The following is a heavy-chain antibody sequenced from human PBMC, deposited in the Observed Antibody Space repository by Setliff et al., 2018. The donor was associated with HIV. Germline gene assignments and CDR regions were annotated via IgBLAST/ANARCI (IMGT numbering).Heavy chain of an antibody. Sequence: PGGSLRLSCAASGFTFSDFWMYWVRQAPGKGLEWVANISPEGNKKYYVGSVKGRFTSSRDNAKSSLFPQMSGLRPEDTAVYYCARVLLRTNPLYGVASNWFDPWGQGTLVTVSS. D-gene: IGHD2-8*01. V-gene: IGHV3-7*03. CDR1: GFTFSDFW. CDR2: ISPEGNKK. J-gene: IGHJ5*02. CDR3: ARVLLRTNPLYGVASNWFDP.